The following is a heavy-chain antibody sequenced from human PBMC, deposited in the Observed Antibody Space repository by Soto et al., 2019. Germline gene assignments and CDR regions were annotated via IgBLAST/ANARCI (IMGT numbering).Heavy chain of an antibody. J-gene: IGHJ6*02. D-gene: IGHD2-15*01. CDR3: TRDGLQDIVVVVAADPYYYYYGMDV. CDR2: IRSKAYGGTT. CDR1: GFTFGDYA. Sequence: GGSLRLSCTASGFTFGDYAVSWVRQAPGKGLEWVGFIRSKAYGGTTEYAASVKGRFTISRDDSKSIAYLQMNSLKTEDTAVYYCTRDGLQDIVVVVAADPYYYYYGMDVWGQGTTVTVSS. V-gene: IGHV3-49*04.